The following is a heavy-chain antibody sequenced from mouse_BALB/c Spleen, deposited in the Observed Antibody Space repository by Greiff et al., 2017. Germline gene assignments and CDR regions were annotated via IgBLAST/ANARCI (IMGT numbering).Heavy chain of an antibody. CDR3: GRLPAY. CDR1: GYSITSDYA. V-gene: IGHV3-2*02. CDR2: ISYSGST. Sequence: DVQLQESGPGLVKPSQSLSLTCTVTGYSITSDYAWNWIRQFPGNKLEWMGYISYSGSTSYNPSLKSRISITRDTSKNQFFLQLNSVTTEDTATYYCGRLPAYWGQGTLVTVSA. J-gene: IGHJ3*01. D-gene: IGHD1-2*01.